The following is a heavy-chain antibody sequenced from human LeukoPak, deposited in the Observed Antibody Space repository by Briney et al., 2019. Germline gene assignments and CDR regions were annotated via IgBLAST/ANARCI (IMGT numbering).Heavy chain of an antibody. Sequence: GGSLRLSCATSGFNFNTKWMTWVRQAPGKGLEWVANINQDGSEKYHGDSVKGRFIISRDNAKRSLFLEMSSLRAEDTAVYYCADRPSDFWGQGTLGAVSS. CDR2: INQDGSEK. V-gene: IGHV3-7*01. CDR3: ADRPSDF. CDR1: GFNFNTKW. J-gene: IGHJ4*02.